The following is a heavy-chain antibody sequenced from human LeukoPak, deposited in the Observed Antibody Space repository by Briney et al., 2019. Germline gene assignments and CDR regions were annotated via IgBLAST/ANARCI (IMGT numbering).Heavy chain of an antibody. CDR2: ISSNGGST. CDR3: VKGYCGGDCYFDY. Sequence: WGPLRLSCSASGFTFSSYAMHWVRQAPGKGLEYVSAISSNGGSTYYADSVKGRFTISRDNSKNTLYLQMSSLRAEDTAVYYCVKGYCGGDCYFDYWGQGTLVTVSS. CDR1: GFTFSSYA. D-gene: IGHD2-21*02. V-gene: IGHV3-64D*06. J-gene: IGHJ4*02.